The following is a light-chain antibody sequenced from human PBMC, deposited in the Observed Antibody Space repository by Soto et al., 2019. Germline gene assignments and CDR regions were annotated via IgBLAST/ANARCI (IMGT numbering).Light chain of an antibody. V-gene: IGKV1-5*01. CDR2: DAS. CDR1: QSITIW. Sequence: DIQMTQSPSTLSASVGDRVTITCRAIQSITIWLAWYQQKPGKAPKLLIFDASSLESGVPSRFSGSGSGTEFTLTISRLQPDDFATFYCKQYNSYSWTFGQGPKVDIK. CDR3: KQYNSYSWT. J-gene: IGKJ1*01.